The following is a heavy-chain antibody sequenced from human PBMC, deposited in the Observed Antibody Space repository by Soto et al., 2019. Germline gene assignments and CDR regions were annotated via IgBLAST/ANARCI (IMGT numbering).Heavy chain of an antibody. D-gene: IGHD2-2*02. J-gene: IGHJ4*02. V-gene: IGHV4-61*01. Sequence: PSETLSLTCTVSGGSVSSGSYYWSWIRQPPGKGLEWIGYIYYSGSTNYNPSLKSRVTISVDTSKNQFSLKLSSVTAADTAVYYCARGGVVPAAIRFDYWGQGTLVTVSS. CDR2: IYYSGST. CDR1: GGSVSSGSYY. CDR3: ARGGVVPAAIRFDY.